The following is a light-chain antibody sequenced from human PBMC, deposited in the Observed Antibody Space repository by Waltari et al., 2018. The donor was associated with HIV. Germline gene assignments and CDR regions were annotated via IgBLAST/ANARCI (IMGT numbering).Light chain of an antibody. CDR2: EVN. CDR1: SSDIGYYDS. V-gene: IGLV2-14*01. CDR3: SSHTTSSTLYV. Sequence: QSALTQPASVSGSPGQSITISCTGTSSDIGYYDSVSWYQQHPGKAPKLMNYEVNNRPSGISNRFSGSKSGNTASLTISGLQAEDEADYYCSSHTTSSTLYVFGTGTKVTVL. J-gene: IGLJ1*01.